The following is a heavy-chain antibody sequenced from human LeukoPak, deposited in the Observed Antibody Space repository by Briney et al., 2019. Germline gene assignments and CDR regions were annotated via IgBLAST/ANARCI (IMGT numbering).Heavy chain of an antibody. J-gene: IGHJ4*02. V-gene: IGHV4-39*07. Sequence: SETLSLTCTVSGDSISTSSYYWGWIRQPPGKGLEWIGSIYYSGITYYNPSLKSRVTMSVDTSKSQFSLKLKSVTVTDTAVYYCARARDGDRFAFDYWGQGSLVTVSS. CDR3: ARARDGDRFAFDY. D-gene: IGHD5-24*01. CDR1: GDSISTSSYY. CDR2: IYYSGIT.